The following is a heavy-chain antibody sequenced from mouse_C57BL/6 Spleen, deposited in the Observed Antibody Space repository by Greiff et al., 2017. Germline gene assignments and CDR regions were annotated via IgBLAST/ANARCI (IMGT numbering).Heavy chain of an antibody. Sequence: QVTLKVSGPGLLQPSQTLSLPCSFPGFSLSTFGMGVGWLRQPSGMGLVWLALIWWDDDKYYTPALKSRLTLSKDTSNNQDFLKIANVDTADTATYNGARIRSNYYVWYFDVWGTGTPVTVSA. CDR3: ARIRSNYYVWYFDV. V-gene: IGHV8-8*01. J-gene: IGHJ1*03. CDR1: GFSLSTFGMG. D-gene: IGHD2-5*01. CDR2: IWWDDDK.